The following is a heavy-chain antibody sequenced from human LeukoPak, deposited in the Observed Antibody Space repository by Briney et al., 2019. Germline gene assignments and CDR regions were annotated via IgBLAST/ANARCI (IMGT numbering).Heavy chain of an antibody. CDR1: GGSISSGGYY. J-gene: IGHJ5*02. D-gene: IGHD3-3*01. CDR3: ARQARASIFGVVIRNWFDP. CDR2: IYYSGST. Sequence: PSETLSLTCTVSGGSISSGGYYWSWIRQHPGKGLEWIGYIYYSGSTYYNPSLKSRVTISVDTSKNQFSLKLSSVTAADTAVYYCARQARASIFGVVIRNWFDPWGQGTLVTVSS. V-gene: IGHV4-31*03.